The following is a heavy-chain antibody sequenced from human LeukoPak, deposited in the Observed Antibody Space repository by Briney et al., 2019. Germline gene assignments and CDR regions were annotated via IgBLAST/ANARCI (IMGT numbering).Heavy chain of an antibody. Sequence: ASVKVSCKTSGYTFIDYYLHWVRQAPGQGLEWMGWINPKSGATNYPQRFQGRVTMTRDSSISTAYMELNSLKSDDTAMYYWGGGGGPNLNYGEFGYWGQGTVVTVSP. D-gene: IGHD1-7*01. CDR2: INPKSGAT. J-gene: IGHJ4*02. CDR1: GYTFIDYY. CDR3: GGGGGPNLNYGEFGY. V-gene: IGHV1-2*02.